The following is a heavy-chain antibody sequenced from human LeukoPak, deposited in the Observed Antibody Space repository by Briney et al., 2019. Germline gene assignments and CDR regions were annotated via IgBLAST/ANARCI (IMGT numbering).Heavy chain of an antibody. CDR2: INPNSGGT. V-gene: IGHV1-2*02. CDR3: ARLQSSGYYYSFDY. D-gene: IGHD3-22*01. Sequence: ASVKVSCKASGYTFTGYYMHWVRQAPGQGLEWMGWINPNSGGTNYAQKFQGRVTMTRDTSISTAYMELSRLRSDDTAVYYCARLQSSGYYYSFDYWGQGTLVTVSS. J-gene: IGHJ4*02. CDR1: GYTFTGYY.